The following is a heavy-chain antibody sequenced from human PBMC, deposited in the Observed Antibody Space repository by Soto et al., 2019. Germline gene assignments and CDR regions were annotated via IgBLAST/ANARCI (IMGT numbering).Heavy chain of an antibody. CDR1: GGSISSSSYY. V-gene: IGHV4-39*01. J-gene: IGHJ4*02. CDR2: IYYSEST. CDR3: ALDCSSTSCYLGIGLGY. D-gene: IGHD2-2*01. Sequence: SETLSLTCTVSGGSISSSSYYWGWIRQPPGKGLEWIGSIYYSESTYYNPSLKSRVTISVDTSKNQFSLKLSSVTAADTAVYYCALDCSSTSCYLGIGLGYWGQGTLVTVSS.